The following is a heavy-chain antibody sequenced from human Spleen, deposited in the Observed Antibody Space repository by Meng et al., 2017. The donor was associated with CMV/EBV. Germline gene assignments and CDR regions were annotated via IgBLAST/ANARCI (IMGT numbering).Heavy chain of an antibody. J-gene: IGHJ4*02. CDR3: ASDGVLVEIPTY. Sequence: LSLTCAASGFTFSTYAMHWVRQAPGRGLEWLAVISYDGSNKYYADSVKGRFTISRDNSKNTLYLQMNSLRAEDTAVYYCASDGVLVEIPTYWGQGTLVTVSS. D-gene: IGHD5-24*01. CDR2: ISYDGSNK. CDR1: GFTFSTYA. V-gene: IGHV3-30-3*01.